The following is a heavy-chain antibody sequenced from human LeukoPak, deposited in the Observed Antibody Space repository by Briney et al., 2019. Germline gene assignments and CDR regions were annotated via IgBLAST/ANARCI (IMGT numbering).Heavy chain of an antibody. CDR3: ARDETYSDVWSGSAGGGKGNYLDY. J-gene: IGHJ4*02. CDR2: IYHSGRT. V-gene: IGHV4-38-2*02. D-gene: IGHD3-3*01. Sequence: SETLSLTCTVSGYSISNGYYWGWMRQPPGQGLEWIGSIYHSGRTHYNPSLKSRVIISVDTSKNYFSLKLSSVTAADTAMYYCARDETYSDVWSGSAGGGKGNYLDYWGQGTLVTVSS. CDR1: GYSISNGYY.